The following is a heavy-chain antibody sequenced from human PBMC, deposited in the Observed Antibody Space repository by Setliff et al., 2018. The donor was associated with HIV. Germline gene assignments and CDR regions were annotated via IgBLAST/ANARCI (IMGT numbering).Heavy chain of an antibody. CDR3: ARGLTAPAAAGS. Sequence: ASETLSLTCSVSGYSLSSASYWGWIRQSPEKGLEWIGSISLSGSTYYNPSLHSRVTISIDMSKNHFSLTLKSVTAADTAIYYCARGLTAPAAAGSWGQGMLVTVSS. CDR1: GYSLSSASY. J-gene: IGHJ5*02. CDR2: ISLSGST. V-gene: IGHV4-38-2*02. D-gene: IGHD6-13*01.